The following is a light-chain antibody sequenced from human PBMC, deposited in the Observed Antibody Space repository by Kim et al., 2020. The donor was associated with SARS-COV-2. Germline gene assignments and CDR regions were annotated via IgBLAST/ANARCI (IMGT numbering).Light chain of an antibody. V-gene: IGLV6-57*03. Sequence: GTTVTSSCTRSRGRIASNYVQWYQQRPGSAPTTVIYEDNQRPSGVPDRFSGSIDSSSNSASLTISGLKTEDEADYYCQSYDSSNWVFGGGTKLTVL. CDR2: EDN. CDR1: RGRIASNY. CDR3: QSYDSSNWV. J-gene: IGLJ3*02.